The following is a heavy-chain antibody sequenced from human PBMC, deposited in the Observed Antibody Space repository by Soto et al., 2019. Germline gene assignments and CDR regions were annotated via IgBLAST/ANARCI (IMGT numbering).Heavy chain of an antibody. V-gene: IGHV1-69*13. CDR2: IIPIFGTA. D-gene: IGHD3-16*01. Sequence: SVKVSCKASGGTFSSYAISWVRQAPGQGLEWMGGIIPIFGTANYAQKFQGRVTITADESTSTAYLELSSLRSEDTAVYYCASESSFGPDFQNWGQGTRITVSS. CDR3: ASESSFGPDFQN. CDR1: GGTFSSYA. J-gene: IGHJ1*01.